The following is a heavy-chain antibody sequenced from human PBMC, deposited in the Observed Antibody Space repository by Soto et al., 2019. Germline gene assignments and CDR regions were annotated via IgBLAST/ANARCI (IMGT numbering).Heavy chain of an antibody. CDR1: GYSFTSYW. V-gene: IGHV5-51*01. CDR2: IYPGDSDT. Sequence: GESLKSSGKGSGYSFTSYWIGWVRQMPGKGLEWMGTIYPGDSDTRYSPSFQGQVTISADKSISTAYLQWSSLKASDTAMYYCARHSFGATDFDPWGQGTLVTSPQ. CDR3: ARHSFGATDFDP. J-gene: IGHJ5*02. D-gene: IGHD3-10*01.